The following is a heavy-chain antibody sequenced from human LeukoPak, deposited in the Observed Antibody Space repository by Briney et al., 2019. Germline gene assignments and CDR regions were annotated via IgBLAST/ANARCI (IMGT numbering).Heavy chain of an antibody. V-gene: IGHV1-18*01. D-gene: IGHD2-15*01. Sequence: ASVKVSCKASGYTFTSYGISWVRQAPGQGLEWMGWISAYNGNTNYAQKLQGRVTMTTDTSTSTAYMELRSLRSDDTAVYYCARGSMGCSGGSCYYYYYMDVWAKGPRSPSP. CDR1: GYTFTSYG. J-gene: IGHJ6*03. CDR3: ARGSMGCSGGSCYYYYYMDV. CDR2: ISAYNGNT.